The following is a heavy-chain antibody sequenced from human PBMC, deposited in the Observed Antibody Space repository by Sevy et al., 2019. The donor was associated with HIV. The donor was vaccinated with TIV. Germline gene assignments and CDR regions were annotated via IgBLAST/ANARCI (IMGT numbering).Heavy chain of an antibody. CDR3: AKDLQGESYYDYIWGSYRPLGMDV. V-gene: IGHV3-30*18. CDR2: ISYDGSNK. J-gene: IGHJ6*02. D-gene: IGHD3-16*02. Sequence: GGSLRLSCAASGFTFSSYGMHWVRQAPGKGLEWVAVISYDGSNKYYADSVKGRFTNSRDSSKNTLYLQMNSLRAEDTAVYYCAKDLQGESYYDYIWGSYRPLGMDVWGQGTTVTVSS. CDR1: GFTFSSYG.